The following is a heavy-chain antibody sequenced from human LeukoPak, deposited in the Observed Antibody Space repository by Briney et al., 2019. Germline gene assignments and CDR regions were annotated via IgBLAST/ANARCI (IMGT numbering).Heavy chain of an antibody. Sequence: SVKVSCKASGFTFTSSAVQWVRQARGQRLEWIGWIVVGSGNTNYAQKFQERVTITRDMSTSTAYMELSNLRSEDTAVYYCARERDIVVVVAAPPEFYGMDVWGQGTTVTVSS. J-gene: IGHJ6*02. V-gene: IGHV1-58*01. CDR1: GFTFTSSA. CDR3: ARERDIVVVVAAPPEFYGMDV. CDR2: IVVGSGNT. D-gene: IGHD2-15*01.